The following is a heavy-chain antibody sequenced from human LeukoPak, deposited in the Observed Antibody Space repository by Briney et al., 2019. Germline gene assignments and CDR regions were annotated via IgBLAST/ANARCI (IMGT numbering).Heavy chain of an antibody. V-gene: IGHV4-4*09. CDR2: IHTSGAS. J-gene: IGHJ4*02. Sequence: PSETLSLTCTVSGASISNYYWSWIRQTPEKGLEWMGHIHTSGASRYYASIERGLTISIDKSRNHLSLKLTSVTAADTAVYFCARLGSYHDFWGLGALVTVSS. D-gene: IGHD1-26*01. CDR3: ARLGSYHDF. CDR1: GASISNYY.